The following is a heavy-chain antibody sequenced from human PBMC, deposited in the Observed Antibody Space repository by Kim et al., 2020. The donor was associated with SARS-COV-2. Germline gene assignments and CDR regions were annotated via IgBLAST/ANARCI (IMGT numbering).Heavy chain of an antibody. Sequence: GGSLRLSCAGAGFTFSSHWMHWVRQTPGKGLMWVSQITPDGSVIHYADSVEGRFTISRDNAKDTLYLQMDSLRVEDTAVYYCARDRGYGASDVWGQGTMV. J-gene: IGHJ3*01. CDR1: GFTFSSHW. D-gene: IGHD5-18*01. V-gene: IGHV3-74*01. CDR2: ITPDGSVI. CDR3: ARDRGYGASDV.